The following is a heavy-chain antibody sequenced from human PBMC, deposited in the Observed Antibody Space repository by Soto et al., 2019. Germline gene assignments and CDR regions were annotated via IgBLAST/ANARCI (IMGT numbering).Heavy chain of an antibody. CDR2: ISAYNGNT. D-gene: IGHD6-13*01. CDR3: ARGGQQLVPAYYGMDD. J-gene: IGHJ6*02. Sequence: QVQLVQSGAEVKKPGASVKVSCKASGYTFTSYGISWVRQAPGQGLEWMGWISAYNGNTNYAQKLHGRVTMTTDTSTSTADMKLRSLRSDDKAVYYCARGGQQLVPAYYGMDDWCQGSTVTVSS. CDR1: GYTFTSYG. V-gene: IGHV1-18*01.